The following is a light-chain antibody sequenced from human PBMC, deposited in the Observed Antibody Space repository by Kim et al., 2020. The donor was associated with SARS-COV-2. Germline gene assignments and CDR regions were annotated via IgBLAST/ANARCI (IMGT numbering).Light chain of an antibody. V-gene: IGKV3-15*01. CDR2: GAS. CDR1: QSLTSN. J-gene: IGKJ1*01. Sequence: VSPGERATHPCRASQSLTSNLAWYLHKPGQAPRLLIYGASTRATGIPARFNGIGSGTEFTLTISSLQSEDFAVYYCQQYNSWPRTFGQGTKVDIK. CDR3: QQYNSWPRT.